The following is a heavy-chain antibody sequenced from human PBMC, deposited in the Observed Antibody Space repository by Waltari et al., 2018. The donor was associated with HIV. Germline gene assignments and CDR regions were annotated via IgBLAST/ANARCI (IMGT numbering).Heavy chain of an antibody. D-gene: IGHD4-17*01. CDR2: IFGDGGSR. CDR1: GFTFRSYA. V-gene: IGHV3-23*01. CDR3: AKGTLNPLTTDY. J-gene: IGHJ4*02. Sequence: EVQLLESGGGLVQPGGSLRLSCAGSGFTFRSYAMTWVRRAPGKGLEGVSAIFGDGGSRFYSGSVKGRFTISRDNSKNTLYLQMNSLRAEDTAVYYCAKGTLNPLTTDYWGQGTLVTVSS.